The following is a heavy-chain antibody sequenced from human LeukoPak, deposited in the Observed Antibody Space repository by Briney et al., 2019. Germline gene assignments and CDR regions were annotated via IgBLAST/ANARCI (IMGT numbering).Heavy chain of an antibody. V-gene: IGHV3-20*04. CDR1: GFTFDDYG. CDR2: INWNGGST. CDR3: ARGSYYGSGSSRPDY. Sequence: PGGSLRLSCAASGFTFDDYGMSWVRQAPGKGLEWVSGINWNGGSTGYADSVKGRFTISRDNAKNSLYLQMNSLRAEDTAVYYCARGSYYGSGSSRPDYWGQGTLVTVSS. D-gene: IGHD3-10*01. J-gene: IGHJ4*02.